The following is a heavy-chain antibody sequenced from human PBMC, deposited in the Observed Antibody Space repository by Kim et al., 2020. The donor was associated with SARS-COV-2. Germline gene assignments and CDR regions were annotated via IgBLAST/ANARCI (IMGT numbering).Heavy chain of an antibody. D-gene: IGHD6-13*01. J-gene: IGHJ5*02. Sequence: SETLSLTCTVSGGSISSGDYYWSWIRQPPGKGLEWIGYIYYSGSTYYNPSLKSRVTISVDTSKNQFSLKLSSVTAADTAVYYCAREAPAWQQLENWFDPWGQGTLVTVSS. CDR3: AREAPAWQQLENWFDP. CDR2: IYYSGST. CDR1: GGSISSGDYY. V-gene: IGHV4-30-4*01.